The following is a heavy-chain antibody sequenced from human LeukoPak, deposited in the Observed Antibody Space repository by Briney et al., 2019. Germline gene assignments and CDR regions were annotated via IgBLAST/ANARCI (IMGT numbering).Heavy chain of an antibody. V-gene: IGHV4-59*11. CDR3: ARYDSSGYSIEH. CDR1: GGAISSHY. Sequence: SETLFLTCTVSGGAISSHYWSWIRQPPGKGLEWIGYTYFSGNINYNPSLKSRVTISVDTSKTHFSLKLSSVTAADTAVYYCARYDSSGYSIEHWGQGTQVTVAS. J-gene: IGHJ4*02. D-gene: IGHD3-22*01. CDR2: TYFSGNI.